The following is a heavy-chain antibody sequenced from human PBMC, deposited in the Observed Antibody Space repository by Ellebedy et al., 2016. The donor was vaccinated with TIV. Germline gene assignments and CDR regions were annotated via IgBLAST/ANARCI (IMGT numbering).Heavy chain of an antibody. CDR3: ASSLGRLDAFDI. J-gene: IGHJ3*02. CDR2: INPSGGST. CDR1: GYTFTSYY. V-gene: IGHV1-46*04. Sequence: ASVKVSCKASGYTFTSYYMHWVRQAPGQGLEWMGLINPSGGSTTYAQKLQGRVTMTRDTSTSKVYMELSSLRSEDTAVYYCASSLGRLDAFDIWGQGTMVTVSS.